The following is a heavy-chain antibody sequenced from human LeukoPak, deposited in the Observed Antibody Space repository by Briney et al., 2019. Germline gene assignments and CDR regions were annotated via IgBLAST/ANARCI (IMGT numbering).Heavy chain of an antibody. D-gene: IGHD3-3*01. CDR3: ARDEGVLRFLEY. CDR2: IYYSGST. Sequence: SETLSLTCTVSGGSISSYYWSWIRQPPGKGLEWIGYIYYSGSTNYNPSLKSRVTISVDTSKNQFSLKLSSVTAADTAVYFCARDEGVLRFLEYWGQETLVTVSS. V-gene: IGHV4-59*01. CDR1: GGSISSYY. J-gene: IGHJ4*02.